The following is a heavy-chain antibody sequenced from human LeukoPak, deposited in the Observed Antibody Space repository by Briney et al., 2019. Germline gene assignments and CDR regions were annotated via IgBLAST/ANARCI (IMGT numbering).Heavy chain of an antibody. V-gene: IGHV1-18*01. D-gene: IGHD2-15*01. CDR1: GYTFTSYG. Sequence: GASVKVSCKASGYTFTSYGICWVRQAPGQGLEWMGWISAYNGNTNYAQKLQDRVTMTTDTSTSTAYMELRSLRSDDTAVYYCARAGVEDCSGDSCYPGYWGQGTLVTVSS. CDR2: ISAYNGNT. CDR3: ARAGVEDCSGDSCYPGY. J-gene: IGHJ4*02.